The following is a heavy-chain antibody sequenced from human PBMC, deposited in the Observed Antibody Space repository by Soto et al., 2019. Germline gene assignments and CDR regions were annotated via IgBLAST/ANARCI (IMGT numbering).Heavy chain of an antibody. D-gene: IGHD3-22*01. Sequence: QVQLVESGGGVVQPGRSLRLSCAASEFTFSSYAMHWVRQAPGKGLEWVALISYDGSNKYYADSVKGRFTISRDNSKNTLYLQMNSLRTEDTSVYFCARGYVHYDSSNYRKTHGAWCDYWGQGTLVTVSS. CDR1: EFTFSSYA. V-gene: IGHV3-30-3*01. J-gene: IGHJ4*02. CDR3: ARGYVHYDSSNYRKTHGAWCDY. CDR2: ISYDGSNK.